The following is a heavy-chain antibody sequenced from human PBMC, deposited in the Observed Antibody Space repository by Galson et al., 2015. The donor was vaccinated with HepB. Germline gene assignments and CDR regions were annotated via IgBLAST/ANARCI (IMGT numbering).Heavy chain of an antibody. CDR1: GFTFSSYS. CDR2: ISSSSSTI. V-gene: IGHV3-48*04. J-gene: IGHJ3*02. D-gene: IGHD3-10*01. CDR3: AKDRLGDLAAFDI. Sequence: SLRLSCAASGFTFSSYSMNWVRQAPGKGLEWVSYISSSSSTIYYADSVKGRFTISRDNAENSLYLQMNSLRAEDTALYYCAKDRLGDLAAFDICGQGTMVTVSS.